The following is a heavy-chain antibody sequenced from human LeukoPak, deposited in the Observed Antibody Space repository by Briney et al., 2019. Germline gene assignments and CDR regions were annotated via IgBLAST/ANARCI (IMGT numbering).Heavy chain of an antibody. CDR1: GFTFTNNA. Sequence: GGSLRLSCAASGFTFTNNAMTWVRQAPGKGLKWVAAISGDGVYIYYADSVRGRFTISRDNSRTALYLQMNYLTDEDTALYYFLGQGAAYDSWGQGTLVTVSS. CDR3: LGQGAAYDS. CDR2: ISGDGVYI. J-gene: IGHJ4*02. D-gene: IGHD6-13*01. V-gene: IGHV3-23*01.